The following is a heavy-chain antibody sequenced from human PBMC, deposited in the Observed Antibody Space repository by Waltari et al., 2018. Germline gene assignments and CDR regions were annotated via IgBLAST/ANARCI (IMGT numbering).Heavy chain of an antibody. J-gene: IGHJ4*02. CDR1: GISVSSYA. V-gene: IGHV3-30*04. D-gene: IGHD3-10*01. Sequence: QGRLVESGGGVVQPGRSLTLSCEVSGISVSSYAMHWVRQAPGKGLEWVAVISFYGNDIYFADSVKGRFTITRDNSKSTLYLQMNSLTPEDTAIYYCTRDGHSYFYGSWSDYWGQGALVTVSS. CDR2: ISFYGNDI. CDR3: TRDGHSYFYGSWSDY.